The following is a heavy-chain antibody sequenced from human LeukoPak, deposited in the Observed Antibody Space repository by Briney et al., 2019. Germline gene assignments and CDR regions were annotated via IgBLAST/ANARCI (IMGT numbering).Heavy chain of an antibody. D-gene: IGHD2/OR15-2a*01. Sequence: GGSLRLSCAASGFTFSNYAMSWVRQAPGKGLEWVAGISGSDGTTHYADSVKGRFTISRDNSKNTLYLQMNGLRAEDTAVYYCAKDSAKKYDDYWGQGTLVTVSS. CDR3: AKDSAKKYDDY. J-gene: IGHJ4*02. CDR2: ISGSDGTT. V-gene: IGHV3-23*01. CDR1: GFTFSNYA.